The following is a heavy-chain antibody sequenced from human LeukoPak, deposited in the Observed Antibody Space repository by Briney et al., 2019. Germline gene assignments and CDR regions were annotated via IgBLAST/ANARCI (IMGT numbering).Heavy chain of an antibody. CDR2: IIPIFGTA. CDR1: GGTFSSYA. D-gene: IGHD2-15*01. Sequence: GASVTVSCTASGGTFSSYAISWVRQAPGQGLEWMGGIIPIFGTANYAQKFQGRVTITADESTSTAYMELSSLRSEDTAVYYCARDLGRYCSGGSCYASYYWGQGTLVTVSS. CDR3: ARDLGRYCSGGSCYASYY. V-gene: IGHV1-69*01. J-gene: IGHJ4*02.